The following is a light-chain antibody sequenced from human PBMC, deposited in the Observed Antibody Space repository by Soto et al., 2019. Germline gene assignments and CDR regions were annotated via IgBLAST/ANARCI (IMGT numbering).Light chain of an antibody. V-gene: IGLV1-40*01. CDR3: QSYDNILRGWV. CDR1: SSNLGTGYH. Sequence: QSALTQPPSVSGAPGQRVTISCTGSSSNLGTGYHVHWYQQLPGTAPKLLIYGNNNRPSGVPDRFSGSRSATSASLAITGLQAEDEADYYCQSYDNILRGWVFGGGTKLTVL. CDR2: GNN. J-gene: IGLJ3*02.